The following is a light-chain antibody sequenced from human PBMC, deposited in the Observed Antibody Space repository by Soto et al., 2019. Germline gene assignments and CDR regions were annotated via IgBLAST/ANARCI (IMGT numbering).Light chain of an antibody. V-gene: IGLV2-23*02. Sequence: QSALTQPASVSGSPGQSITISCTGTSSDVGSYNLVSWYQQHPGKAPKLMIYEVSRRPSGVSNRFSGSKSGNTASLTISGLQAEDVAHYYCCSYAGSSTYVFGTGTKVTVL. CDR1: SSDVGSYNL. J-gene: IGLJ1*01. CDR3: CSYAGSSTYV. CDR2: EVS.